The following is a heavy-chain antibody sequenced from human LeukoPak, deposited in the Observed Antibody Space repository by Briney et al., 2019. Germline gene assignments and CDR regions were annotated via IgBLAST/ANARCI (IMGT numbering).Heavy chain of an antibody. CDR3: ARDGKDIVVQNWFDP. D-gene: IGHD2-2*01. J-gene: IGHJ5*02. CDR1: GYTFTSYA. Sequence: GASVKVSCKASGYTFTSYAMNWVRQAPGQGLEWMGWINTNTGNPTYAQGFTGRFVFSSDTSVSTAYLQISSLKAEDTAVYYCARDGKDIVVQNWFDPWGQGTLVTVSS. CDR2: INTNTGNP. V-gene: IGHV7-4-1*02.